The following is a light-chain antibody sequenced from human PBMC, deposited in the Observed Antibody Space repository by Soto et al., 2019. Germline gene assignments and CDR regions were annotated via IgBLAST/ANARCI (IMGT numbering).Light chain of an antibody. CDR2: GTS. Sequence: EIVLTQSRGTLSVSPGERATLSCRASQTISSNNLAWYQQKPGQAPSLLIYGTSSRATGIPDRFSGSGSGTDFTLTISRLEPEDSAIYYCQQYGSWTFGQGTKVEI. J-gene: IGKJ1*01. V-gene: IGKV3-20*01. CDR1: QTISSNN. CDR3: QQYGSWT.